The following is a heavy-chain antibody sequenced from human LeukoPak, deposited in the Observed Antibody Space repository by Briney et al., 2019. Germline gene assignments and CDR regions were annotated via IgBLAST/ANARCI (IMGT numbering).Heavy chain of an antibody. D-gene: IGHD3-3*01. Sequence: GGSLRLSCAASGFTFSSYSMNWVRQAPGKGPEWVSSISSSSSYIYYADSVKGRFTISRDNAKNSLYLQMNSLRAEDTAVYYCARDDNKGVRFGVVIYDYWGQGTLVTVSS. J-gene: IGHJ4*02. CDR1: GFTFSSYS. CDR3: ARDDNKGVRFGVVIYDY. CDR2: ISSSSSYI. V-gene: IGHV3-21*01.